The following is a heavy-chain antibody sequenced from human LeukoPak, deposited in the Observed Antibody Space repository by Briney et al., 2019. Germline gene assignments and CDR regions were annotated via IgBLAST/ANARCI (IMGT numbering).Heavy chain of an antibody. Sequence: GGSLRLSCAASGFTFSSYGMSWVRQAPGKGLEWVSAISGSGGSTYYADSVKGRFTISRDNSKNTLYLQMNSLRAEDTAVYFCAKGKERYYYYYMDVWGKGTTVTVSS. CDR1: GFTFSSYG. D-gene: IGHD1-1*01. J-gene: IGHJ6*03. CDR2: ISGSGGST. CDR3: AKGKERYYYYYMDV. V-gene: IGHV3-23*01.